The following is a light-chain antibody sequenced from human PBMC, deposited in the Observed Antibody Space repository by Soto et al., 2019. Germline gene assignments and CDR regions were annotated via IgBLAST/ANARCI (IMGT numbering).Light chain of an antibody. Sequence: DIQMTQSPSTLSASVGDRVTITCRASQGISSWLAWYQQKPGKPPKLLIYSASTLQSGVPSRFSGSGSGTEFTLTISSLQPEDFATYYCQHLKTYPQTFGQGTKVDNK. V-gene: IGKV1-5*01. CDR2: SAS. CDR1: QGISSW. J-gene: IGKJ1*01. CDR3: QHLKTYPQT.